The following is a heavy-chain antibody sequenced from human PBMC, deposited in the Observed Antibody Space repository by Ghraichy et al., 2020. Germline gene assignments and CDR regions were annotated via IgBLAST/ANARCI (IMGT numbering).Heavy chain of an antibody. D-gene: IGHD6-13*01. CDR2: ISSSSSTI. Sequence: GGSLRLSCAASGFTFRRYSIHLVRQAPGKGLEWVSYISSSSSTIYYADSVKGRFTISRDNAKNSLYLQMNSLRAEDTAVYYCARWNSPSSSWDFDYWGQGSLV. V-gene: IGHV3-48*01. J-gene: IGHJ4*02. CDR1: GFTFRRYS. CDR3: ARWNSPSSSWDFDY.